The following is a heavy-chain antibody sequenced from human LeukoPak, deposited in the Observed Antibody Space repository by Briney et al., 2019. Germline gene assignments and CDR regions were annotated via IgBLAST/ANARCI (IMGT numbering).Heavy chain of an antibody. Sequence: GRSLRLSCAASGFTFDDYAMPWVRQAPGKGLEWVSGISWNSGSIGYADSVKGRFTISRDNAKNSLYLQMNSLRAEDTALYYCAKECLDSSGYYMGVLDYWGEGTLVTVCS. J-gene: IGHJ4*02. CDR2: ISWNSGSI. CDR1: GFTFDDYA. V-gene: IGHV3-9*01. D-gene: IGHD3-22*01. CDR3: AKECLDSSGYYMGVLDY.